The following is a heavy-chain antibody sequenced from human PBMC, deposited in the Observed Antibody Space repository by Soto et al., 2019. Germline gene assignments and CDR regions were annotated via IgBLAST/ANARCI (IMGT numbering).Heavy chain of an antibody. CDR3: AAGAAGFSYYYYGMEG. V-gene: IGHV3-23*01. D-gene: IGHD6-13*01. Sequence: GGSLRLSCAASGFTFSSYAMCWVRQAPEKGLELVSPISGSGGSTYYPDSGKHRFTISRDNSKNTQSPHKNRLSAEDTAVYYFAAGAAGFSYYYYGMEGWGQGSTVAVSS. CDR1: GFTFSSYA. CDR2: ISGSGGST. J-gene: IGHJ6*02.